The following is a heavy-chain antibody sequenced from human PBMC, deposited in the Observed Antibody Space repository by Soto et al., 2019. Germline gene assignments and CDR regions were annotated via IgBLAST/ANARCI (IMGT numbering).Heavy chain of an antibody. D-gene: IGHD2-15*01. CDR2: INHSGST. CDR1: GGAFSGYY. V-gene: IGHV4-34*01. CDR3: ASVNCCGCSFLQRAVVAEYFQH. J-gene: IGHJ1*01. Sequence: SETLSLTCAVYGGAFSGYYWSWIRQPPGKGLEWIGEINHSGSTNYNPSLKSRVTISVDTSKNQFSLKLSSVTAADTAVYYCASVNCCGCSFLQRAVVAEYFQHWGQGTLGTV.